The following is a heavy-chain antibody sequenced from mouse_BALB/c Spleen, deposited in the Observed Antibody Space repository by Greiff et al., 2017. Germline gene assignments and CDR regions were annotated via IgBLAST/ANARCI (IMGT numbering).Heavy chain of an antibody. CDR1: GFTFSSFG. V-gene: IGHV5-17*02. J-gene: IGHJ4*01. CDR2: ISSGSSTI. Sequence: EVKLVESGGGLVQPGGSRKLSCAASGFTFSSFGMHWVRQAPEKGLEWVAYISSGSSTIYYADTVKGRFTISRDNPKNTLFLQMTSLRSEDTAMYYCARSGGYYAMDYWGQGTSGTVSS. D-gene: IGHD3-1*01. CDR3: ARSGGYYAMDY.